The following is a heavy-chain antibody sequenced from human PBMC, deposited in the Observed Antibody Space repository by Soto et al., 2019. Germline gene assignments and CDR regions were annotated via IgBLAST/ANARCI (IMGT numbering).Heavy chain of an antibody. CDR3: AREVLWRGYRYALDV. CDR2: IWSDGSKK. J-gene: IGHJ6*02. Sequence: QVQLVESGGGVVQPGRSLRLSCAASGFTFSSSVMHWVRQAPGRGLEGVAVIWSDGSKKYYADSVTGRFAISRDNSINKLYLQMSSLSAEDTAVYYGAREVLWRGYRYALDVWGQWTTVTVSS. CDR1: GFTFSSSV. D-gene: IGHD5-12*01. V-gene: IGHV3-33*01.